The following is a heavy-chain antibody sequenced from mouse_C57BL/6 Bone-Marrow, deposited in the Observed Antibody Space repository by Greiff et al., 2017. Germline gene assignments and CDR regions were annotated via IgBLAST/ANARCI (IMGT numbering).Heavy chain of an antibody. CDR2: INPSSGYT. J-gene: IGHJ2*01. V-gene: IGHV1-4*01. CDR1: GYTFTSYT. Sequence: VQLQQSGAELARPGASVKMSCKASGYTFTSYTMHWVKQRPGQGLEWIGYINPSSGYTKYNQKFKDKVTLTADKSSSTAYMQLSSLTSEDSAVYYCAKGDYGSRDYWGQGTTLTVSS. D-gene: IGHD1-1*01. CDR3: AKGDYGSRDY.